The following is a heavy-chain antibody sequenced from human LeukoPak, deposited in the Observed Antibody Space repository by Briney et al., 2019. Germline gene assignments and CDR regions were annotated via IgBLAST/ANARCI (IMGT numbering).Heavy chain of an antibody. Sequence: SCKASGYTFTSYGISWVRQAPGKGLEWVAVISYDGSNKYYADSVKGRFTISRDNSKNTLYLQMNSLRAEDTAVYYCARDSGLRFLEWPDYWGQGTLVTVSS. CDR3: ARDSGLRFLEWPDY. J-gene: IGHJ4*02. D-gene: IGHD3-3*01. CDR2: ISYDGSNK. CDR1: GYTFTSYG. V-gene: IGHV3-30-3*01.